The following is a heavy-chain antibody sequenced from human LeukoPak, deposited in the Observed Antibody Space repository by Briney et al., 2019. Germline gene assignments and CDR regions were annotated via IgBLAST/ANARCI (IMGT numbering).Heavy chain of an antibody. D-gene: IGHD3-10*01. CDR2: IYYSGST. CDR1: GGSISSYY. Sequence: SETLSLTCTVSGGSISSYYWSWIRQPPGKGLEWIGYIYYSGSTNYNPSLKSRVTMSVDTSKNQFSLKLSSVTAADTAVYYCARDRGYYGSGSYEEGFDPWGQGTLVTVSS. J-gene: IGHJ5*02. V-gene: IGHV4-59*12. CDR3: ARDRGYYGSGSYEEGFDP.